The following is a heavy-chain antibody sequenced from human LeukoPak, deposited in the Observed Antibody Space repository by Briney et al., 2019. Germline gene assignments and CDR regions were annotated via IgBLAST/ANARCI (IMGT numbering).Heavy chain of an antibody. J-gene: IGHJ4*02. CDR3: AKVSQPAGTTKYYFDY. CDR1: GFTFSSYA. Sequence: GGSLRLSCAASGFTFSSYAMHWVRQAPGKGLEWVAVISYDGSNKYYADSVKGRFTISRDNSKNTLYLQMNSLRAEDTAVYYCAKVSQPAGTTKYYFDYWGQGTLVTVSS. D-gene: IGHD6-19*01. V-gene: IGHV3-30-3*01. CDR2: ISYDGSNK.